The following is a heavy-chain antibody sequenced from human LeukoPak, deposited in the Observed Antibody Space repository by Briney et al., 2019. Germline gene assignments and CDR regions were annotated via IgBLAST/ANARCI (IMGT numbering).Heavy chain of an antibody. V-gene: IGHV4-59*12. CDR2: IYYSGST. J-gene: IGHJ4*02. CDR3: ARDLVVAANFVYFDY. CDR1: GGSISSYY. D-gene: IGHD2-15*01. Sequence: SETLSLTCTVSGGSISSYYWSWIRRHPGKGLEWIGYIYYSGSTYYNPSLKSRVTISVDTSKNQFSLKLSSVTAADTAVYYCARDLVVAANFVYFDYWGQGTLVTVSS.